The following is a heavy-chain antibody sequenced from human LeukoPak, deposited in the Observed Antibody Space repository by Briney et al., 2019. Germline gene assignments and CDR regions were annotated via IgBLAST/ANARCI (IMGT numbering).Heavy chain of an antibody. CDR3: ARGKWINGDYSGIDY. V-gene: IGHV1-8*01. Sequence: ASVKVSCKASGYTFTSCDINWVRQATGQGLEWMGWMNPNSGNTGYAQKFQGRVTMTRNTSISTAYMELSSLRSEDTAVYYCARGKWINGDYSGIDYWGQGTLVTVSS. D-gene: IGHD4-17*01. CDR1: GYTFTSCD. CDR2: MNPNSGNT. J-gene: IGHJ4*02.